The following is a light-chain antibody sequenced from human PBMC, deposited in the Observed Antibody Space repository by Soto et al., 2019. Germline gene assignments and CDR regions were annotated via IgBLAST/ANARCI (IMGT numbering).Light chain of an antibody. Sequence: QSALTQPASVSGSPGQSITISCTGTSSDVGSYNLVSWYPQHPGKAPKLMIYEGSKRPSGVSNRFSGSKSGNTAALTISGLHAEDEADYYCCSYAGSSTPVVFGGGTQLTVL. CDR1: SSDVGSYNL. CDR3: CSYAGSSTPVV. J-gene: IGLJ2*01. CDR2: EGS. V-gene: IGLV2-23*01.